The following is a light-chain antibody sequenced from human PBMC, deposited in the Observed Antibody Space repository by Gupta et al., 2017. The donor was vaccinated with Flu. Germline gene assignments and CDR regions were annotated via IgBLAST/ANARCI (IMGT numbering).Light chain of an antibody. J-gene: IGLJ3*02. CDR1: STDIGNNY. CDR3: ATRTSGLNSWV. V-gene: IGLV1-51*01. CDR2: DND. Sequence: QSVLTQPPSVSAAPGQTVTISCSGSSTDIGNNYVSWYRQFPGTAPKLLIYDNDKRPSGIPDRFSGSKSYTSATLAITGLQTGDEADYYCATRTSGLNSWVFGGGTKLTVL.